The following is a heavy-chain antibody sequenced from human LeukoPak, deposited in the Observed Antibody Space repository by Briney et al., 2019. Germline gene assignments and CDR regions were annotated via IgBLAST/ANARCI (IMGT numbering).Heavy chain of an antibody. V-gene: IGHV1-18*01. Sequence: ASVTVSCKASGYTFTSYGISWVRQAPGQGLEWMGWISAYNGNTNYAQKLQGRVTMTTDTSTSTAYMELRSLRSDDTAVYYCARDGVCSGGSCYDYYYYGMDVWGQGTTVTVSS. J-gene: IGHJ6*02. D-gene: IGHD2-15*01. CDR3: ARDGVCSGGSCYDYYYYGMDV. CDR2: ISAYNGNT. CDR1: GYTFTSYG.